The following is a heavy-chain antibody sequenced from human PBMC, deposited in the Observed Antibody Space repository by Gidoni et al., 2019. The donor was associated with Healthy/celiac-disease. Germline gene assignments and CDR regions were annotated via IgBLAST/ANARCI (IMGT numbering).Heavy chain of an antibody. J-gene: IGHJ6*02. Sequence: QLQLQQSGSGLVKPSQTLSLTCAVSAGSLSSGGYSWSWIRQPPGKGLEWIGYIYHSGSTYYNPSLKRRVTISVDRSKNQFSLKLSAVTAADTAVYYCARAMGYYYYGMDVWGQGTTVTVSS. CDR2: IYHSGST. V-gene: IGHV4-30-2*01. CDR3: ARAMGYYYYGMDV. CDR1: AGSLSSGGYS.